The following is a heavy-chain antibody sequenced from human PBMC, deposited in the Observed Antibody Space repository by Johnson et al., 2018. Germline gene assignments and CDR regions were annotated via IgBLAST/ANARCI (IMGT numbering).Heavy chain of an antibody. CDR2: ISYDGSNK. CDR1: GFTFSSYG. Sequence: QVQLLESGGGVVQXGRSXRLXCAASGFTFSSYGMHWVRQAPGQGLEWVAVISYDGSNKSYADSVQGRFPISRDNSKNTQYLKMHSLRDEDTAVYYCARDVKVVADNDAFDIWGQGTMVTVSS. CDR3: ARDVKVVADNDAFDI. V-gene: IGHV3-30*03. D-gene: IGHD2-15*01. J-gene: IGHJ3*02.